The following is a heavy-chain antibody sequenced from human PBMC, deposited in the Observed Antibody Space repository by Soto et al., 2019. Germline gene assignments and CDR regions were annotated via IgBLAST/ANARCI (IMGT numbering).Heavy chain of an antibody. CDR2: ISAYNGNT. CDR3: ARDRSGYCTNGVCYTFDY. CDR1: GYTFTSYG. J-gene: IGHJ4*02. Sequence: GASVKVSCKASGYTFTSYGISWVRQAPGQGLEWMGWISAYNGNTNYAQKLQGRVTMTTDTSTSTAYMELRSLRSDDTAVYYCARDRSGYCTNGVCYTFDYWGQGTLVTVSS. D-gene: IGHD2-8*01. V-gene: IGHV1-18*01.